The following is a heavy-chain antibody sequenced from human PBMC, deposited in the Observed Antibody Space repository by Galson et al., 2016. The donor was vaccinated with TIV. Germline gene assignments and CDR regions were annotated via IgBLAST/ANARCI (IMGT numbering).Heavy chain of an antibody. J-gene: IGHJ6*02. CDR3: AREGGTYFDSYYYGMVV. D-gene: IGHD1-26*01. CDR2: ISYDASNK. CDR1: EFTFSAYA. V-gene: IGHV3-30*07. Sequence: LRLSCAASEFTFSAYAMHWVRQAPGKGPEWVAIISYDASNKYYADSVKGRFTISRDNSKYTLYLQMNSLRAEDTAVYYCAREGGTYFDSYYYGMVVWGQGTTVTVSS.